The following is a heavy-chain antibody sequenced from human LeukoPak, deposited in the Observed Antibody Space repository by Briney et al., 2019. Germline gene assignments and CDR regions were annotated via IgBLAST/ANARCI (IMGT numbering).Heavy chain of an antibody. CDR2: ISGSGGST. CDR3: AKAYYDSSGYYYLEYDY. V-gene: IGHV3-23*01. CDR1: GFTFSSYA. D-gene: IGHD3-22*01. Sequence: GGSLRLSCAASGFTFSSYAMSWVRQAPGKGLEWVSAISGSGGSTYYADSVKGRFTISRDNSKNTLYLQVNSLRAEDTAVYYCAKAYYDSSGYYYLEYDYWGQGTLVTVSS. J-gene: IGHJ4*02.